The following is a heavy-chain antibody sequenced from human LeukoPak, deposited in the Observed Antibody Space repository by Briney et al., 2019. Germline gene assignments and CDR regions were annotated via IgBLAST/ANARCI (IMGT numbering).Heavy chain of an antibody. CDR2: INRGGGAT. Sequence: GASVTVSFKASEYTFTNYYIHWVRQAPGQRLEWMGVINRGGGATSFAPKFQDRVAVTGDTSTSTVYMELSNLRSEDTAVYYCARDFDWNDGGDYYYGMDVWGQGTTVTVPS. CDR1: EYTFTNYY. CDR3: ARDFDWNDGGDYYYGMDV. V-gene: IGHV1-46*01. D-gene: IGHD1-1*01. J-gene: IGHJ6*02.